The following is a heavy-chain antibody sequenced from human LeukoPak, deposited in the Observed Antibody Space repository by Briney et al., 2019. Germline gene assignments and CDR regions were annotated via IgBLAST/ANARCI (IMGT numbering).Heavy chain of an antibody. Sequence: SETLSLTCTVSGGPISSHYWSWIRQSPGKGLEWIGYIYCSGSTNYNPSLKSRVTISVDTSKNQFSLKLSSVTAADTAVYYCARGEMATIEDAFDIWGQGTMVTVSS. V-gene: IGHV4-59*11. D-gene: IGHD5-24*01. J-gene: IGHJ3*02. CDR1: GGPISSHY. CDR2: IYCSGST. CDR3: ARGEMATIEDAFDI.